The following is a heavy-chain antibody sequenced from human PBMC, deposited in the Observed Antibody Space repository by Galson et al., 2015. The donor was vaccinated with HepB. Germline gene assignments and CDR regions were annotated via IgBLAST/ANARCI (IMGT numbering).Heavy chain of an antibody. D-gene: IGHD3-3*01. Sequence: QSGAEVKKPGASVKVSCKASGYTFTSYTIHWVRQAPGQRLEWMGWINAINGNTKYAQKFQGRVTITRDTSASTAHMELSSLRYEDTAVYYCARSLGDSGYYGWLDPWGQGSLVTVSS. J-gene: IGHJ5*02. V-gene: IGHV1-3*01. CDR1: GYTFTSYT. CDR3: ARSLGDSGYYGWLDP. CDR2: INAINGNT.